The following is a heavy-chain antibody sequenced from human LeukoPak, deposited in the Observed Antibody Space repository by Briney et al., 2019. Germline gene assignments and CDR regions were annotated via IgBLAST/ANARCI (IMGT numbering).Heavy chain of an antibody. CDR3: AKSQSGYSSGWYLFDY. J-gene: IGHJ4*02. Sequence: PGGSLRLSCAASGFTFSSYAMSWVRQAPGKGLEWVSAISGSGGSTYYADSVKGRFTISRDNSKNTLYLQMNSLRAEDTAVYYCAKSQSGYSSGWYLFDYWGQGTLVTVFS. D-gene: IGHD6-19*01. CDR2: ISGSGGST. CDR1: GFTFSSYA. V-gene: IGHV3-23*01.